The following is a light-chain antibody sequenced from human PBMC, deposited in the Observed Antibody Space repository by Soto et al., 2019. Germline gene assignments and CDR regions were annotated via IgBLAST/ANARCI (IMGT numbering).Light chain of an antibody. Sequence: DIQMTQSPSTLSASVGDRVTVTCRASQSVRDWVAWYQQQAGRAPRLLIYKASSLQSGVPSRFSGSGFETEFTLTISSLQPDDFASYYCQQYYSYSPLTFGGGTKVEIK. CDR3: QQYYSYSPLT. V-gene: IGKV1-5*03. J-gene: IGKJ4*01. CDR1: QSVRDW. CDR2: KAS.